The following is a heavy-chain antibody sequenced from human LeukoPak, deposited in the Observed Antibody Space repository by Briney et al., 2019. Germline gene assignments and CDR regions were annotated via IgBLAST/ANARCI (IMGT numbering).Heavy chain of an antibody. CDR2: ISGSDGST. V-gene: IGHV3-23*01. D-gene: IGHD6-19*01. J-gene: IGHJ2*01. Sequence: GGSLRLSCAASGFTFSSYAMSWVRQAPGKGLEWVSAISGSDGSTYYADSVKGRFTISRDNSKNTLYLQMNSLRAEDTAVYYCARQWLVPPLYWYFDLWGRGTLVTVSS. CDR3: ARQWLVPPLYWYFDL. CDR1: GFTFSSYA.